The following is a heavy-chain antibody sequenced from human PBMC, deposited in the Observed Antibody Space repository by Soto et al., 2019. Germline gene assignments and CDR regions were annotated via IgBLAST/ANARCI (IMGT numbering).Heavy chain of an antibody. CDR1: GFSLLTSGVG. CDR3: AHTMAPRIFDS. Sequence: QITLKEAGPTVVKPTQTLTLTCSFSGFSLLTSGVGVGWIRQPPGKALEWLALIYWDDDTGHSTSLRNRLTXTXXTSRNQVVLTMTNMDPADTATYYCAHTMAPRIFDSWGQGTLVTVSS. J-gene: IGHJ4*02. V-gene: IGHV2-5*02. CDR2: IYWDDDT.